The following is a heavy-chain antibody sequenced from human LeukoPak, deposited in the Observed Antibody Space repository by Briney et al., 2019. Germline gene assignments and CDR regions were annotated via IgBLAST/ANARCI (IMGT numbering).Heavy chain of an antibody. CDR1: GLTFSNDW. D-gene: IGHD1-26*01. J-gene: IGHJ4*02. V-gene: IGHV3-74*01. Sequence: GRSLSLSCAASGLTFSNDWMHWVRQAAGKGLVWVSRINTDGGTTTYADSVKGRFTISRDNAKNTLYLQMNSLRVEDTAIYYCVRGRGGSYHYWGQGTLVTVSS. CDR3: VRGRGGSYHY. CDR2: INTDGGTT.